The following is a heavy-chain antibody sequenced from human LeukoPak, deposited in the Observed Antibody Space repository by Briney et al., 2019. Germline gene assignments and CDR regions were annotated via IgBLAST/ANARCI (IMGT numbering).Heavy chain of an antibody. J-gene: IGHJ6*03. CDR3: ARDILTGYYTPDYYYYMDV. V-gene: IGHV1-69*05. CDR1: VGTFSSYA. Sequence: SVKVSCKASVGTFSSYAISWVRQAPGQGLEWMGRIIPIFGTANYAQKFQGRVTITTDESTSTAYMELSSLRSEDTAVYYCARDILTGYYTPDYYYYMDVWGKGTTVTVSS. CDR2: IIPIFGTA. D-gene: IGHD3-9*01.